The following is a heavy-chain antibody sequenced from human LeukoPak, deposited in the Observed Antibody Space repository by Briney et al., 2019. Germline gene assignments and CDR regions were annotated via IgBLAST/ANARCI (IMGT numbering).Heavy chain of an antibody. CDR1: GYSFTSYW. V-gene: IGHV5-51*01. CDR2: IYPGDSDT. Sequence: GESLKISCKGSGYSFTSYWIGWVRQMPGKGLEWMGIIYPGDSDTRYSPSFQGQVTISADKSISTAYLQWSSLKASDTAMYYCAGTPGIAAAGTLWFDPWGQGTLVTVSS. D-gene: IGHD6-13*01. J-gene: IGHJ5*02. CDR3: AGTPGIAAAGTLWFDP.